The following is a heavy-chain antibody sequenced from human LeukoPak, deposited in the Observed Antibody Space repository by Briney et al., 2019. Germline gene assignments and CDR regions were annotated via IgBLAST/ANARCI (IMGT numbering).Heavy chain of an antibody. V-gene: IGHV3-7*01. D-gene: IGHD1-26*01. CDR3: ARDSSGSLDY. CDR1: GFTFSTYW. J-gene: IGHJ4*02. Sequence: PGGSLRLSCAASGFTFSTYWTAWVRQAPGKGLEWVANVKKDGSDKNYVDSVKGRFTIFRDNAKNSLYLQMNSLRAEDTAVYYCARDSSGSLDYWGQGTLVTVSS. CDR2: VKKDGSDK.